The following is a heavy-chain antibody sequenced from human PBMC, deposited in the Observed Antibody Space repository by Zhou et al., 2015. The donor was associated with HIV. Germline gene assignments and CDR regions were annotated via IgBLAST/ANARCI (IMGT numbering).Heavy chain of an antibody. J-gene: IGHJ4*02. Sequence: QVQLVESGGGVVQPGRSLRLSCAASGFTFSDYYMSWIRQAPGKGLEWVSYISSSGSTIYYADSVKGRFTISRDNSKNTLSLQMNSLRAEDTAVYYCAKGFVTGTTKWGQGTLVTVSS. V-gene: IGHV3-11*04. CDR3: AKGFVTGTTK. CDR2: ISSSGSTI. CDR1: GFTFSDYY. D-gene: IGHD1-20*01.